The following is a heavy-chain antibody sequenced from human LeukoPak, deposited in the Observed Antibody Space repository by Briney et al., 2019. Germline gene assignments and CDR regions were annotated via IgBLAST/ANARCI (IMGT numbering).Heavy chain of an antibody. Sequence: PGGSLRLSCAASGFTFSSYSMNWVRQAPGKGLEWVSSISSSSSYIYYADSVKGRFTTSRDNAKNSLYLQMNSLRAEDTAVYYCASEINYYDSSGLPWGQGTLVTVSS. CDR1: GFTFSSYS. CDR3: ASEINYYDSSGLP. V-gene: IGHV3-21*01. J-gene: IGHJ5*02. D-gene: IGHD3-22*01. CDR2: ISSSSSYI.